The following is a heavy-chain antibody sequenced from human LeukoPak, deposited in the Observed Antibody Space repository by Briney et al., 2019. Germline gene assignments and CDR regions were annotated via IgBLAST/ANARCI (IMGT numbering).Heavy chain of an antibody. CDR2: IYYSGST. J-gene: IGHJ6*02. Sequence: SETLSLTCTVSGGSISSGGYYWSWIRQHPGKGLEWIGCIYYSGSTYYNPSLKSRVTMSVDTSKNQFSLRLSSVTAADTALYYCAKDIYGGNSFFYYYYGMDVWGQGTTVTVSS. V-gene: IGHV4-31*03. CDR3: AKDIYGGNSFFYYYYGMDV. D-gene: IGHD4-17*01. CDR1: GGSISSGGYY.